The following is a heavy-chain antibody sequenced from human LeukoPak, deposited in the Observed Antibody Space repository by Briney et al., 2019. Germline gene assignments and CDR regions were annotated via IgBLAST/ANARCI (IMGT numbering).Heavy chain of an antibody. CDR1: GFTFSDNY. Sequence: KPGGSLRLSCAASGFTFSDNYMTWVRQAPGKGLEWLSYISGNGAVIQYADSVKGRFTISRDNAKNLLYLQMDSLRVEDTAIYYCARDPRTVRIWGQGTLVTVPS. CDR3: ARDPRTVRI. V-gene: IGHV3-11*04. J-gene: IGHJ4*02. D-gene: IGHD1-1*01. CDR2: ISGNGAVI.